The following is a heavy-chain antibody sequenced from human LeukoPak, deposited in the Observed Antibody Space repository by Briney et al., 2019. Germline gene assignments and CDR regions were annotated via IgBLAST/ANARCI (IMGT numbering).Heavy chain of an antibody. D-gene: IGHD6-13*01. CDR3: ARVVWLGAAAGQLNWFDP. Sequence: SETLSLTCTVSGGSISSGGYYWSWIRQHPGKGLEWIGYIYYSGGTYYNPSLKSRVTISVDTSKNQFSLKLSSVTAADTAVYYCARVVWLGAAAGQLNWFDPWGQGTLVTVSS. J-gene: IGHJ5*02. V-gene: IGHV4-31*03. CDR1: GGSISSGGYY. CDR2: IYYSGGT.